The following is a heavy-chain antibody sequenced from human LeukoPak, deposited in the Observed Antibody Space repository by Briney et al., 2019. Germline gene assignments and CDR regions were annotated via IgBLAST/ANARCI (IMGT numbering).Heavy chain of an antibody. CDR1: GFTVSSNY. CDR3: ARADYDSSGYYADY. D-gene: IGHD3-22*01. Sequence: GGSLRLSCAASGFTVSSNYMTWVRQAPGKGLEWVSIINSGGTTNYADSVQGRFTISRDNSKNTLYLQMNSLRAEDTAMYYCARADYDSSGYYADYWGQGTLVTVSS. CDR2: INSGGTT. J-gene: IGHJ4*02. V-gene: IGHV3-53*01.